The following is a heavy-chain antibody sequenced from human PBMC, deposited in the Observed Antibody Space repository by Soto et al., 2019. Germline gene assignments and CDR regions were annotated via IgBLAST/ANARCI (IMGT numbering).Heavy chain of an antibody. D-gene: IGHD6-6*01. Sequence: QVQLQESGPGLVKPSETLSLTCTISGGSISSYYWSWIRQPPGKGLEWIGYTYDSGSTNYNPSLTSRVTISLDTSKNQFSLKLTSVTAAYTAVYYCAAPPRYWGQGTLVTVSS. J-gene: IGHJ4*02. CDR1: GGSISSYY. CDR2: TYDSGST. CDR3: AAPPRY. V-gene: IGHV4-59*01.